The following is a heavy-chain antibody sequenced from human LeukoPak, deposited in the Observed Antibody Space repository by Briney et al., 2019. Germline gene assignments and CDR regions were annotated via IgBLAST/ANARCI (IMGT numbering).Heavy chain of an antibody. V-gene: IGHV4-59*01. CDR3: ARWYCSTTTCYYLDH. Sequence: SETLSLTCTVSGGPISSYYWSWIRQPPGRGLEYIGHVYYSGNTDYNPSLKSRVTMSVDTSKNQFSLRLNSVTAADTAVYYCARWYCSTTTCYYLDHWGQGTLVTVSS. D-gene: IGHD2-2*01. CDR1: GGPISSYY. CDR2: VYYSGNT. J-gene: IGHJ4*02.